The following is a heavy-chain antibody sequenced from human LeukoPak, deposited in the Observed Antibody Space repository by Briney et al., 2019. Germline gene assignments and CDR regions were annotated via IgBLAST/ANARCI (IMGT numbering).Heavy chain of an antibody. CDR1: GFTFSSYS. V-gene: IGHV3-21*01. CDR3: ARDITMIVRGAFDI. CDR2: ISSSSSYI. Sequence: GGSLRLSCVASGFTFSSYSMNWVRQAPGKGLEWVSSISSSSSYIYYADSVKGRFTISRDNAKNSLYLQMNSLRAEDTAVYYCARDITMIVRGAFDIWGQGTMVTVSS. D-gene: IGHD3-22*01. J-gene: IGHJ3*02.